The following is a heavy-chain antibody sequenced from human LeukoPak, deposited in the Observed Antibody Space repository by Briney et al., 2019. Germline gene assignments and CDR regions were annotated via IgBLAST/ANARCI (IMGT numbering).Heavy chain of an antibody. CDR2: IIPIFGTA. J-gene: IGHJ4*02. CDR3: ARDAPSGYEGYFDY. D-gene: IGHD5-12*01. Sequence: SSVAVSFTASGGTFSSYAISWVRQAPGQGLEWMGGIIPIFGTANYAQKFQGRVTITTDESTSTAYMELSSLRSEDTAVYYCARDAPSGYEGYFDYWGQGTLVTVSS. CDR1: GGTFSSYA. V-gene: IGHV1-69*05.